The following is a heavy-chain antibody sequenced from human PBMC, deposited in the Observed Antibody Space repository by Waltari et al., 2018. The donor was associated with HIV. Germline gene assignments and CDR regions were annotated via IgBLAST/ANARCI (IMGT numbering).Heavy chain of an antibody. J-gene: IGHJ4*02. Sequence: QVHLVQSGPEVKKPGASVKVSCKTSGYSFTTSGISWVRQAPGQGLDWMGWISTYDGKKNYAQELQGRLTMTTDTSARTAYMELRSLRSDDTAIYYCARVPSVIAVVIAVAHSYFDHWGQGTLVTVSS. CDR1: GYSFTTSG. CDR2: ISTYDGKK. V-gene: IGHV1-18*01. D-gene: IGHD2-15*01. CDR3: ARVPSVIAVVIAVAHSYFDH.